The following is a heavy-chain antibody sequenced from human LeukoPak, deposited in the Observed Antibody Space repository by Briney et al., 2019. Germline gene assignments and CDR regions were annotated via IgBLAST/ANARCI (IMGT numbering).Heavy chain of an antibody. Sequence: ASVKVSCKASGYTFTSYYMHWVRQAPGQGLEWMGIINPSGGSTSYAQKFQGRVTMTRDMSTSTVYMELSSLRSEDTAVYYCARGPRANYYYYYMDVWGKGTTVTVSS. V-gene: IGHV1-46*01. CDR1: GYTFTSYY. CDR3: ARGPRANYYYYYMDV. CDR2: INPSGGST. J-gene: IGHJ6*03.